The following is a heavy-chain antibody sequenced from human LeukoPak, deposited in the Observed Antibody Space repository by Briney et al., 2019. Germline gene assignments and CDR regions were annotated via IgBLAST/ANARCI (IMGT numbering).Heavy chain of an antibody. Sequence: ASVKVSCKASGYIFISHTIHWVRQAPGQRLEWMGWLSADNHDTKYSQDFQGRVTISRDTSPSTVYMELSSLRSEDMAVYYCAREVITGTAYDYWGQGTLVTVSS. CDR1: GYIFISHT. V-gene: IGHV1-3*03. J-gene: IGHJ4*02. CDR2: LSADNHDT. CDR3: AREVITGTAYDY. D-gene: IGHD1-7*01.